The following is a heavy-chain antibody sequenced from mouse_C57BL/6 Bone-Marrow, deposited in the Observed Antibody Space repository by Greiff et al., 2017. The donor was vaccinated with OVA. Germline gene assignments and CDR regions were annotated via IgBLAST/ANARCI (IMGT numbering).Heavy chain of an antibody. V-gene: IGHV1-26*01. CDR2: INPNNGGT. Sequence: VQLQQSGPELVKPGASVKISCKASGYTFTDYYMNWVKQSHGKSLEWIGDINPNNGGTSYNQKFKGKATLTVDKSSSTAYMELRRLTSVDSAVYYCARSGGIDWYFDVWGTGTTVTVSS. CDR3: ARSGGIDWYFDV. CDR1: GYTFTDYY. J-gene: IGHJ1*03. D-gene: IGHD1-1*02.